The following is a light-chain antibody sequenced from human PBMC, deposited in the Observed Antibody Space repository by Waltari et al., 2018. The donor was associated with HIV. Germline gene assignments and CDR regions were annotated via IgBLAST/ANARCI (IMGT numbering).Light chain of an antibody. CDR1: STHMGFYNL. J-gene: IGLJ2*01. V-gene: IGLV2-14*01. CDR2: EVH. CDR3: SSYVNTDTLI. Sequence: HSALTQPASVSGSPGQSITISCTGSSTHMGFYNLFSWYQQHPGKAPQLIIYEVHSRPSGVPDRFSGSKSGNTASLTISMLQADDEADYYCSSYVNTDTLIFGGGTKLTVL.